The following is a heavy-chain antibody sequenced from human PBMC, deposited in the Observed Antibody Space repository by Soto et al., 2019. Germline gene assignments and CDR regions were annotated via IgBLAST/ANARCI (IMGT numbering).Heavy chain of an antibody. D-gene: IGHD3-22*01. V-gene: IGHV5-51*01. CDR3: ASRSQPYYYDSSGYYSGGMDV. CDR1: GYSFTSYW. Sequence: GESLKISCKGSGYSFTSYWIGWVRQMPGKGLEWMGIIYPGDSDTRYSPSFQGQVTISADKSISTAYLQWSSLKASDTAMYYCASRSQPYYYDSSGYYSGGMDVWGQGTTVTV. J-gene: IGHJ6*02. CDR2: IYPGDSDT.